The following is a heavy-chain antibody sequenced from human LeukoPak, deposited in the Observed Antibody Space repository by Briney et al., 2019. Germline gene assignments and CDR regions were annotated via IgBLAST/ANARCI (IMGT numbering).Heavy chain of an antibody. V-gene: IGHV1-18*01. CDR3: ARDFNIYCSSTSCFHDAFDI. CDR1: GYTFTSYG. D-gene: IGHD2-2*01. J-gene: IGHJ3*02. CDR2: ISAYNGNT. Sequence: ASVKVSCKASGYTFTSYGISWVRQAPGQGLEWMGWISAYNGNTNYAQKLQGRVTMTTDTSTSTAYMELRSLRSDDTAVYYCARDFNIYCSSTSCFHDAFDIWGQGTMVTVSS.